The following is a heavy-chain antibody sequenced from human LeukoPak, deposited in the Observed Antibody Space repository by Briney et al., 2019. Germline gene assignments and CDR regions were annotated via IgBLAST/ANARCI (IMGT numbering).Heavy chain of an antibody. V-gene: IGHV4-34*01. CDR2: INHSGST. J-gene: IGHJ4*02. Sequence: SETLSLTCAVYGGSFSGYYWSWIRQPPGKGLEWIGGINHSGSTNYNPSLKSRVTISVDTSKNQFSLKLSSVTAADTAVYYCARGGVGAKGGYFGYWGQGTLVTVSS. CDR1: GGSFSGYY. D-gene: IGHD1-26*01. CDR3: ARGGVGAKGGYFGY.